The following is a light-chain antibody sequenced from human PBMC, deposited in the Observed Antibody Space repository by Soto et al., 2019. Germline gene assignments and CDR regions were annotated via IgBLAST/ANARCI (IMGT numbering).Light chain of an antibody. V-gene: IGLV1-47*01. CDR1: SSNIGSNY. Sequence: QSVLTQPPSACGTPGQRVTISCSGSSSNIGSNYVYWYQQLPGAAPKLLIYRNNQRPSGVPDRFSGSKSGTSASLAISGLRSEDEADYYCAAWDDSLSGFVVFGGGTKVTVL. CDR2: RNN. CDR3: AAWDDSLSGFVV. J-gene: IGLJ2*01.